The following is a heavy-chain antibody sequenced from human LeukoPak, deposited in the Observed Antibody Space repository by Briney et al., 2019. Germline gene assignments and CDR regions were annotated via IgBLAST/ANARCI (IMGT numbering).Heavy chain of an antibody. CDR2: IYYSGST. D-gene: IGHD6-6*01. CDR1: GGSISSSSYY. V-gene: IGHV4-39*07. J-gene: IGHJ5*02. Sequence: SETLSLTCTVSGGSISSSSYYWGWIRQPPGKGLEWIGSIYYSGSTYYNPSLKSRVTISVDTSKNQFSLKLSSVTAAATAVYYCARADSPIAARRGGFDPWGQGTLVTVSS. CDR3: ARADSPIAARRGGFDP.